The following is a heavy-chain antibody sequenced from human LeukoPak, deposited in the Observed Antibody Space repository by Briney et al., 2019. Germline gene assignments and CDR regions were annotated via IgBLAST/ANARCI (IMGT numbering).Heavy chain of an antibody. V-gene: IGHV3-74*01. CDR3: ARDLGQYYDTSDNWFDP. D-gene: IGHD3-22*01. Sequence: GGSLRLSCAASGFTFSNYWMHWVRQAPGKGLVWVSRINSDGINTSYADSVKGRFTISRNNAKNTLKLQMNSLRAEDTTLYYCARDLGQYYDTSDNWFDPWGQGTLVTVSS. CDR1: GFTFSNYW. CDR2: INSDGINT. J-gene: IGHJ5*02.